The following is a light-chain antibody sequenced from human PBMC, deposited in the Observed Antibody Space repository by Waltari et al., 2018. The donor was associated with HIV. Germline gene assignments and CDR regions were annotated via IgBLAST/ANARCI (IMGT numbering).Light chain of an antibody. Sequence: QSVLTQPPSVSEAPGQRVTISCTGSSSNIGAGYDVHWYQQIPGTAPKLLIYGNSHRPSGVPDRFSGSKSGTSASLAITGLQAEDEADYYCQSYDSSLSVWVFGGGTKLTVL. V-gene: IGLV1-40*01. CDR3: QSYDSSLSVWV. J-gene: IGLJ3*02. CDR1: SSNIGAGYD. CDR2: GNS.